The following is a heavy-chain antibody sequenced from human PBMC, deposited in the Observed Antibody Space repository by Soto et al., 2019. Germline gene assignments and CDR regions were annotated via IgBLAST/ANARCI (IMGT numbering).Heavy chain of an antibody. CDR2: IYYSGST. CDR3: ARLGRTAAASGWFDP. V-gene: IGHV4-39*01. D-gene: IGHD6-13*01. CDR1: GGSISSSSYY. Sequence: LSLTCTVSGGSISSSSYYWGWIRQPPGKGLEWIGSIYYSGSTYYNPSLKSRVTISVDTSKNQFSLKLSSVTAADTAVYYCARLGRTAAASGWFDPWGQGTLVTVSS. J-gene: IGHJ5*02.